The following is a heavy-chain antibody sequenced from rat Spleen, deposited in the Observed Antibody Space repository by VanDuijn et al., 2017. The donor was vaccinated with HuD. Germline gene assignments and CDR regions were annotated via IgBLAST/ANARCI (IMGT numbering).Heavy chain of an antibody. CDR2: ITNSGGTT. J-gene: IGHJ3*01. V-gene: IGHV5-17*01. D-gene: IGHD1-11*01. CDR3: TTGGSY. Sequence: EVQLVESDGGLVQPGGSLKLSCAASGFSFRDYAMAWVRQAPKKGLEWVATITNSGGTTHYPDSVKGRFTISRDDAKSILYLQMNSLRSEDTATYYCTTGGSYWGQGTLVTVSS. CDR1: GFSFRDYA.